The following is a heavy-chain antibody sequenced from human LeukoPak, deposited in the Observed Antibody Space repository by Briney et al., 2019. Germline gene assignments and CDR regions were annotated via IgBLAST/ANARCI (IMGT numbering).Heavy chain of an antibody. CDR2: ISNDGINK. V-gene: IGHV3-30*03. Sequence: GGSLRLCCAASGFTFSSYTMHWVRQAPGKGLEWVAVISNDGINKYYAESVKGRFTLSRDNSESTLHLQMNSLRAEDTAVYYCARGARYCSTTSCYSYFDYWGQGTLVAVSS. CDR1: GFTFSSYT. CDR3: ARGARYCSTTSCYSYFDY. D-gene: IGHD2-2*01. J-gene: IGHJ4*02.